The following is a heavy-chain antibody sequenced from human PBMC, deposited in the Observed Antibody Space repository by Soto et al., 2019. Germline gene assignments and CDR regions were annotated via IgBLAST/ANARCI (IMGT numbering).Heavy chain of an antibody. V-gene: IGHV5-51*01. D-gene: IGHD3-22*01. CDR2: IYPGDSDT. CDR3: ASRSQPYYYDSSGYYSGGMDV. J-gene: IGHJ6*02. Sequence: PGESLKISCKGSGYSFTSYWIGWVRQMPGKGLEWMGIIYPGDSDTRYSPSFQGQVTISADKSIGTAYLQWSSLKASDTAMYYCASRSQPYYYDSSGYYSGGMDVWGQGTTVTVSS. CDR1: GYSFTSYW.